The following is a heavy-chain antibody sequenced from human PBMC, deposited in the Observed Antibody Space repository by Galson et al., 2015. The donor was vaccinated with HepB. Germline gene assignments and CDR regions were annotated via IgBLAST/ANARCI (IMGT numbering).Heavy chain of an antibody. J-gene: IGHJ4*02. CDR1: GGTFSSYA. V-gene: IGHV1-69*06. CDR3: ARGPPSYYYDSSGYYCLF. CDR2: IIPIFGTA. Sequence: SVKVSCKASGGTFSSYAISWVRQAPGQGLEWMGGIIPIFGTANYAQKFQGRVTITADKSTSTAYMELSSLRSEDTAVYYCARGPPSYYYDSSGYYCLFWGQGTLVTVSS. D-gene: IGHD3-22*01.